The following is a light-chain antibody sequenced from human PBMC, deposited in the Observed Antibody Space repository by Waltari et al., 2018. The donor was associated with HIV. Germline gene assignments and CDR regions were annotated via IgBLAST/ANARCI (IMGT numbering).Light chain of an antibody. CDR3: QQYSFYSGT. CDR2: KAS. CDR1: QSINTY. Sequence: DIQMTQSPSTLSASVGDRVTITCRASQSINTYLAWYQQKPGKAPKLLSYKASSLQSGVPSRFSGSGSGTEFTLTISSLQPDDFASYYCQQYSFYSGTFGQGTKVEIK. V-gene: IGKV1-5*03. J-gene: IGKJ1*01.